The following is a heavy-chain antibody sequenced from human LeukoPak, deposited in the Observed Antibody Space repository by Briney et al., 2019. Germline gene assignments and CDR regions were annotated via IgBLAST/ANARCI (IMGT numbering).Heavy chain of an antibody. D-gene: IGHD5-18*01. CDR1: GYTFTGYY. V-gene: IGHV1-2*02. J-gene: IGHJ4*02. CDR2: INPNSGGT. CDR3: ARDHYTGYSYGFDY. Sequence: ASVKVSCKASGYTFTGYYMHWVRQAPGQGLEWMGWINPNSGGTNYAQKFQGRGTMTRDTSISTAYMELSRLRSDDTAVYYCARDHYTGYSYGFDYWGQGTLVTVSS.